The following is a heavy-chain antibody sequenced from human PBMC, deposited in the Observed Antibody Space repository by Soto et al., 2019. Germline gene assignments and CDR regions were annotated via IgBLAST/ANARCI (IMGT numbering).Heavy chain of an antibody. CDR3: ARDDVLCDGGRCYGIAVDV. CDR1: GFTVSSKY. Sequence: EVQLVESGGGLVQPGGSLRLSCAASGFTVSSKYMTWVRQAPGKGLEWVSLIQSGGTTYYADSVKGRFTISRDTSEITLQLQMDSLRVEDTAVYYCARDDVLCDGGRCYGIAVDVWGKGTTVTVSS. CDR2: IQSGGTT. D-gene: IGHD2-15*01. J-gene: IGHJ6*04. V-gene: IGHV3-66*01.